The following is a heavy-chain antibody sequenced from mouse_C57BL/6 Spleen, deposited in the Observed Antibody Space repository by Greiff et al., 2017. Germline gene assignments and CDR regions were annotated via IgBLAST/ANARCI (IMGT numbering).Heavy chain of an antibody. CDR3: ARSSYYGSSPFDY. CDR2: IYIGNGYT. V-gene: IGHV1-58*01. D-gene: IGHD1-1*01. Sequence: VHVKQSGAELVRPGSSVKMSCKTSGYTFTSYGINWVKQRPGQGLEWIGYIYIGNGYTEYNEKFKGKATLTSDTSSSTAYMQLSSLTSEDSAIYFCARSSYYGSSPFDYWGQGTTHTVSS. CDR1: GYTFTSYG. J-gene: IGHJ2*01.